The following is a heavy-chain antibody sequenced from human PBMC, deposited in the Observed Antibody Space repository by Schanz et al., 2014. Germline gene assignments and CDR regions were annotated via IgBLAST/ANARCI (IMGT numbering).Heavy chain of an antibody. CDR2: ISTSGTYM. Sequence: VQLVESGGGLVKPGGSLRLSCVASGFAFSSFAMTWVRQAPGRGLEWVSSISTSGTYMYIADSLKGRLTISRDDAKKSMYLQMNNLRAEDTAVYFCAKDLGVDCGDGCFNWYFDLWGRGTLVTVSS. CDR1: GFAFSSFA. J-gene: IGHJ2*01. V-gene: IGHV3-21*04. D-gene: IGHD2-21*02. CDR3: AKDLGVDCGDGCFNWYFDL.